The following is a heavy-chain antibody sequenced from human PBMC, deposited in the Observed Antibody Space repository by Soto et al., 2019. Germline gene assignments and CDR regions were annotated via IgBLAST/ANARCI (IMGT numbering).Heavy chain of an antibody. Sequence: SVKVSCKASGGTFSSYAISWVRQAPGQGLEWMGGIIPIFGTANYAQKFQGRVTITADKSTSTAYMELSSLRSEDTAVYYCAREARKLGYCSGGSCYSGGVYYYYGMDVWGKGTTVTVS. V-gene: IGHV1-69*06. J-gene: IGHJ6*04. CDR2: IIPIFGTA. D-gene: IGHD2-15*01. CDR1: GGTFSSYA. CDR3: AREARKLGYCSGGSCYSGGVYYYYGMDV.